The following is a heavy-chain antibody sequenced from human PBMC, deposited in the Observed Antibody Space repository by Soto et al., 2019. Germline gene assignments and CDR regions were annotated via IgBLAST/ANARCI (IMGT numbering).Heavy chain of an antibody. CDR2: ISAYNGNT. D-gene: IGHD1-26*01. CDR3: ARGRRIVGATTPGAYYYGMDV. V-gene: IGHV1-18*01. CDR1: GYTFTSYG. Sequence: GASVKVSCKASGYTFTSYGISWVRQAPGQGLEWMGWISAYNGNTNYAQKLQGRVTMTTDTSTSTAYMELRSLRSDDTAVYYCARGRRIVGATTPGAYYYGMDVWGQGTTVTVSS. J-gene: IGHJ6*02.